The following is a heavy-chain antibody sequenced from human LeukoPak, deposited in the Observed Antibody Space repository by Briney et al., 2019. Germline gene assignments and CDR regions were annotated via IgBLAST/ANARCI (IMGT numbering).Heavy chain of an antibody. CDR3: AKVESGQWVNYYYYTMDV. V-gene: IGHV3-30*18. CDR1: GFIFSSYG. Sequence: GGSLRLSCAASGFIFSSYGMHWVRQAPGKGLEWVAVISYDGSNKYYTDSVKGRFTISRDNSKNTLYLQMNSLRAEDTAVYYCAKVESGQWVNYYYYTMDVWGQGTTVTVSS. J-gene: IGHJ6*02. CDR2: ISYDGSNK. D-gene: IGHD6-19*01.